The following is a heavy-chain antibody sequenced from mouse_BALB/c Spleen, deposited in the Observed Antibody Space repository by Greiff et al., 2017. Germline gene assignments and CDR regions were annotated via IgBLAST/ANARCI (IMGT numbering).Heavy chain of an antibody. Sequence: EVQLVESGGGLVKPGGSLKLSCAASGFAFSSYDMSWVRQTPEKRLEWVAYISSGGGSTYYPDTVKGRFTISRDNAKNTLYLQMSSLKSEDTAMYYCARHGYYPYAMDYWGQGTSVTVSS. V-gene: IGHV5-12-1*01. CDR3: ARHGYYPYAMDY. D-gene: IGHD2-3*01. CDR1: GFAFSSYD. J-gene: IGHJ4*01. CDR2: ISSGGGST.